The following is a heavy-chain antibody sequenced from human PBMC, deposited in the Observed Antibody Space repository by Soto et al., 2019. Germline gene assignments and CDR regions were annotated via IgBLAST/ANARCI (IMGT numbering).Heavy chain of an antibody. Sequence: EVQLLESGGGLVQPGGSLRLSCAASGFTFSSYAMSWVRQAPGKGLEWVSAISGSGGSTYYADSVKGRFTISRDNSKNTLYLQMNSLRAEDTAVYYCAKVAEYYEIWTGYYCDAFDIWGQGTMVTVSS. V-gene: IGHV3-23*01. J-gene: IGHJ3*02. CDR2: ISGSGGST. D-gene: IGHD3-9*01. CDR1: GFTFSSYA. CDR3: AKVAEYYEIWTGYYCDAFDI.